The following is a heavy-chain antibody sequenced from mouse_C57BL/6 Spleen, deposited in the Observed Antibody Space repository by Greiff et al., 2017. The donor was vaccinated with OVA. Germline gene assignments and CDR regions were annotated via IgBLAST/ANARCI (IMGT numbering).Heavy chain of an antibody. Sequence: QVQLQQSGPELVKPGASVKISCKASGYAFSSSWMNWVKQRPGKGLEWIGRIYPGDGDTNYNGKFKGKATLTADKSSSTAYMQLSSLTSEDSAVYFFSSGDYYGSRDFYYWGQGTTLSVSS. CDR2: IYPGDGDT. CDR3: SSGDYYGSRDFYY. D-gene: IGHD1-1*01. CDR1: GYAFSSSW. V-gene: IGHV1-82*01. J-gene: IGHJ2*01.